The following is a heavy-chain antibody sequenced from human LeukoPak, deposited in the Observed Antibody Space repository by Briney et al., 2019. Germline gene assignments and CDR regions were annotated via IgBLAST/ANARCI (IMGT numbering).Heavy chain of an antibody. D-gene: IGHD6-19*01. CDR2: INPNSGGT. CDR3: ARDLAAVAGAYY. V-gene: IGHV1-2*02. Sequence: ASVKVSCKASGYTFTGYYTHWVRQAPGQGLEWMGWINPNSGGTDYAQKFQGRVTMTRDTSISTAYMELSRLRSDDTAVYYCARDLAAVAGAYYWGQGTLVTVSS. J-gene: IGHJ4*02. CDR1: GYTFTGYY.